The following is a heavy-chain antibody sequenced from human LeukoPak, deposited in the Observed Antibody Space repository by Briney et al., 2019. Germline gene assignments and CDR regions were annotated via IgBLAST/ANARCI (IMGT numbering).Heavy chain of an antibody. Sequence: SETLSLTCTVSGGSISSYYWSWIRQPPGKGLEWIGYISYGGAPSYNPSIKRRVTISVDSPKNRFSLRLSSLTAADTALYYCARHGGTLDYFDYWGPGSLVTVSS. CDR3: ARHGGTLDYFDY. V-gene: IGHV4-59*08. J-gene: IGHJ4*02. D-gene: IGHD1-26*01. CDR1: GGSISSYY. CDR2: ISYGGAP.